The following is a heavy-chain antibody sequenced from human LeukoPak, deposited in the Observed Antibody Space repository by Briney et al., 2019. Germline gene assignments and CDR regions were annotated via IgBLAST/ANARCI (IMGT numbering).Heavy chain of an antibody. CDR1: GGTFSSYA. J-gene: IGHJ4*02. Sequence: ASVKVSCTASGGTFSSYAISWVRQAPGQGLEWMGRIIPILGIANYAQKFQGRVTITADKSTSTAYMELSSLRSEDTAVYYCARAGIVATIIDYWGQGTLVTVSS. V-gene: IGHV1-69*04. CDR3: ARAGIVATIIDY. D-gene: IGHD5-12*01. CDR2: IIPILGIA.